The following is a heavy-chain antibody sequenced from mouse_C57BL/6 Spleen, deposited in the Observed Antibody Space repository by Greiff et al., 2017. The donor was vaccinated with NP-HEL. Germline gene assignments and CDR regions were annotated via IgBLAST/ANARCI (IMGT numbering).Heavy chain of an antibody. V-gene: IGHV1-69*01. CDR2: IDPSDSYT. CDR3: ARGGRYGYDAVAWFAY. D-gene: IGHD2-2*01. Sequence: QVQLQQPGAELVMPGASVKLSCKASGYTFTSYWMHWVKQRPGQGLEWIGEIDPSDSYTNYNQKFNGKSTLTADKSSSTAYMQLSSLTSDDSAVYYCARGGRYGYDAVAWFAYWGQGTLVTVSA. J-gene: IGHJ3*01. CDR1: GYTFTSYW.